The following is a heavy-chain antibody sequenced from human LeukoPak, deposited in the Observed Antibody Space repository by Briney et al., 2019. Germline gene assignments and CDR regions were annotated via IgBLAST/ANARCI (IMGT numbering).Heavy chain of an antibody. CDR1: GFTFDDYA. CDR2: ISWNSGSI. Sequence: PGRSLRLSCAASGFTFDDYAMHWVRQAPGKGLEWVSGISWNSGSIGYADSVKGRFTISRDNAKNSLYLQMNSLRAEDMALYYCASQKLGYCSGGCCYGDAFDIWGQGTMVTVSS. D-gene: IGHD2-15*01. V-gene: IGHV3-9*03. CDR3: ASQKLGYCSGGCCYGDAFDI. J-gene: IGHJ3*02.